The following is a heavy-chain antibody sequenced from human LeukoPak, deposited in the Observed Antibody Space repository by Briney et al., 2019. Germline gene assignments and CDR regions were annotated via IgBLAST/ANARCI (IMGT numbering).Heavy chain of an antibody. Sequence: GGSLRLSCTASGFTFGDYAMSWVRQAPGKGLEWVGFIRSKAYGGTTEYAASVKGRFTISRDDSKSIAYLQMNSLKTEDTAVYYCTRVGDFWSGYYRVYYYMDVWGKGTTVTVSS. V-gene: IGHV3-49*04. J-gene: IGHJ6*03. CDR3: TRVGDFWSGYYRVYYYMDV. CDR2: IRSKAYGGTT. CDR1: GFTFGDYA. D-gene: IGHD3-3*01.